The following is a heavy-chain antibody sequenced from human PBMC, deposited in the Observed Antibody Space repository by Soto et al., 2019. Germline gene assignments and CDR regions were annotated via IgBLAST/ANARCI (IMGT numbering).Heavy chain of an antibody. Sequence: GASVKVSCKASGYTFTGYYMHWVRQAPGQGLEGMGWINPNSGGTNYAQKFQGWVTMTRDTSISTAYMELSRLRSDDTAVYYCARAYSSGWYHFDYWGQGTLVTVSS. CDR3: ARAYSSGWYHFDY. CDR1: GYTFTGYY. J-gene: IGHJ4*02. CDR2: INPNSGGT. V-gene: IGHV1-2*04. D-gene: IGHD6-19*01.